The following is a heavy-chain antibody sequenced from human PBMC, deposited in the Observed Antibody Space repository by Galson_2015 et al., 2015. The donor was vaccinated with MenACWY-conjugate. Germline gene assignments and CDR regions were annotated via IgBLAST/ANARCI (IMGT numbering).Heavy chain of an antibody. CDR1: GFSFSGSW. CDR3: ARGPRYGACEI. CDR2: IKQDASEK. Sequence: SLRLSCAASGFSFSGSWMSWVRQAPGKGLEWVANIKQDASEKYYVDSVKGRFAISRDNAKTSLYLQMNSLGAEDTAVYYCARGPRYGACEIWGQGTMVTVSS. V-gene: IGHV3-7*03. D-gene: IGHD4-17*01. J-gene: IGHJ3*02.